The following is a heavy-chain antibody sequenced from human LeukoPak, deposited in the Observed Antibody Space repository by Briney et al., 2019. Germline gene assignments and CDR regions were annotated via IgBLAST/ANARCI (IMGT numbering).Heavy chain of an antibody. J-gene: IGHJ4*02. CDR3: XKVGYYDSSGYPLYSDYXXY. CDR2: IGTSGGGT. CDR1: GFTFYSYA. V-gene: IGHV3-23*01. Sequence: GGSLRLSCAASGFTFYSYAMSWVRQAPGKGLEWVSAIGTSGGGTHYADSVKGRFTIFRDTSKNTLYLQRNSLRAEDTAVYYXXKVGYYDSSGYPLYSDYXXYWGQGTLVTVSS. D-gene: IGHD3-22*01.